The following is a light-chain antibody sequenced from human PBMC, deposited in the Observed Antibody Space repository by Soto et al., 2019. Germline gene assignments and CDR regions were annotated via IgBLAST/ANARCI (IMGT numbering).Light chain of an antibody. Sequence: EILLTQSPATLSVSPGERATLSCRASQSVSSNLAWYQQKPGQAPRLLIYGASSRATGIPDRFSGSGSGTDFTLTISRLEPEDFAVYYCQQYRTFGQGTKVDIK. CDR2: GAS. CDR3: QQYRT. CDR1: QSVSSN. J-gene: IGKJ1*01. V-gene: IGKV3-20*01.